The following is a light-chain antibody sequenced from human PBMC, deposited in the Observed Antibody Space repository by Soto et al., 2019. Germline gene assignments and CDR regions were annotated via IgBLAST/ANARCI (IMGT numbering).Light chain of an antibody. CDR2: GAS. Sequence: EIVMTQSPATLSVSPGERATLSCRASQSVSSNLAWYQQKPGQAPRLLIYGASTRATDIPARFSGSVSGTEFTLTISSLQSEDFAVYYCQQYNSWPPLTFGGGTKVEI. J-gene: IGKJ4*01. V-gene: IGKV3-15*01. CDR3: QQYNSWPPLT. CDR1: QSVSSN.